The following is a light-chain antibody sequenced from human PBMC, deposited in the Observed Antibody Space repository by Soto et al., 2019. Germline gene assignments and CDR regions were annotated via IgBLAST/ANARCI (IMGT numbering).Light chain of an antibody. J-gene: IGLJ7*01. V-gene: IGLV1-47*01. CDR2: KNN. Sequence: QSVLTQPPSASGTPGQRVTISCSGSSSNIGTNYVYWYQQLPGTAPKLPIYKNNQRPSGVPDRFSGSKSGTSASLAISGLRSEDEADYYCATWDDSLSGTVFGGGTQLTVL. CDR3: ATWDDSLSGTV. CDR1: SSNIGTNY.